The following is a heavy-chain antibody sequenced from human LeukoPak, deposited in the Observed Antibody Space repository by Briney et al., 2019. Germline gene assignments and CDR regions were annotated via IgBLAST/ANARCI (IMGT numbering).Heavy chain of an antibody. J-gene: IGHJ4*02. V-gene: IGHV5-51*01. CDR1: GYSFTSYW. CDR2: IYPGDSDT. CDR3: ARWSRVAGTADY. D-gene: IGHD6-19*01. Sequence: GASLQISCKGSGYSFTSYWIGWVRQLPGKGLEWMGIIYPGDSDTRYSPSFQGQVTISADKSISTAYLQWSSLKASDTAMYYCARWSRVAGTADYWGQGTLVTVSS.